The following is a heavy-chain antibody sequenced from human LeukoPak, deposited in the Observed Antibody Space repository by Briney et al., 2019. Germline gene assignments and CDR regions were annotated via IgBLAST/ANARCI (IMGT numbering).Heavy chain of an antibody. CDR3: AKASDSSGYYYFVPFDP. Sequence: GGSLRLSCAASGFTFSSYAMSWVRQAPGKGLEWVSAISGSGGSTYYADSVKGRFTISRDNSKNTLYLQTNSLRAEDTAVYYCAKASDSSGYYYFVPFDPWGQGTLVTVSS. D-gene: IGHD3-22*01. CDR2: ISGSGGST. CDR1: GFTFSSYA. J-gene: IGHJ5*02. V-gene: IGHV3-23*01.